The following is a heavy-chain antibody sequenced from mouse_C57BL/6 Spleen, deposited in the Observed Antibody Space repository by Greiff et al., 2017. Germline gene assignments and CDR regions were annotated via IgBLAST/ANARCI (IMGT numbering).Heavy chain of an antibody. Sequence: EVQLQQSGPELVKPGASVKMSCKASGYTFTDYNMHWVKQSHGKSLEWIGYINPNNGGTSYNQKFKGKATLTVNKSSSTAYMELRSLTSEDSAVYYCATDGYYRYFDVWGTGITVTVSS. V-gene: IGHV1-22*01. CDR1: GYTFTDYN. CDR2: INPNNGGT. J-gene: IGHJ1*03. CDR3: ATDGYYRYFDV. D-gene: IGHD2-3*01.